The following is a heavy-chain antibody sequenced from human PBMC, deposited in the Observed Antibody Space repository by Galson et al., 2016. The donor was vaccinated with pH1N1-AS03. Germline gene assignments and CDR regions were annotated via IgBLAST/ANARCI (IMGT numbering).Heavy chain of an antibody. CDR2: ISAYYGDT. J-gene: IGHJ4*02. Sequence: SVKVSCKASGYTFTTYGISWVRQAPGQGLEWMGWISAYYGDTHFAHKFQERVTPTRDTSTATAYMELRNLRSDDTAVYYCVRESEISGVVFFNYWGQGTLVTVSS. CDR3: VRESEISGVVFFNY. V-gene: IGHV1-18*01. D-gene: IGHD3-3*01. CDR1: GYTFTTYG.